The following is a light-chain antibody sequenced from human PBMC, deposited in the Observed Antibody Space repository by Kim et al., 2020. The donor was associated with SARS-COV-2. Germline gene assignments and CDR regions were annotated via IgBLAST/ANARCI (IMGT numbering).Light chain of an antibody. J-gene: IGLJ2*01. CDR3: QVWDSSSDHVV. Sequence: QGKTARITCGGKKIVSKSVHWYQQKPDQAPGLVVYDDSDRPSGIPERFSGSNSGNTATLTISRVEAGDEADYYCQVWDSSSDHVVFGGGTQLTVL. CDR1: KIVSKS. V-gene: IGLV3-21*03. CDR2: DDS.